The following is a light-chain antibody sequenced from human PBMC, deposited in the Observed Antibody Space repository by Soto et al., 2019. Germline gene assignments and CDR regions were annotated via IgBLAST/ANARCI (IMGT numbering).Light chain of an antibody. Sequence: EIVLTQSPGSLSLSPGEGATLSCRASQSVNSSFFAWYQQKPGQAPSLLIYGASRRATGVPDRFSGSGSGTDFTLSISRLEPEDFAVYYCQQYESSVTFGQGTKVEIK. V-gene: IGKV3-20*01. CDR3: QQYESSVT. CDR2: GAS. CDR1: QSVNSSF. J-gene: IGKJ1*01.